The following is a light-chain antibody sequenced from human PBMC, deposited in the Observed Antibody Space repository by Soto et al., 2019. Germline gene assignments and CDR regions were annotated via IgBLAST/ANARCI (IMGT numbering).Light chain of an antibody. CDR1: QGISSY. Sequence: IQLTQSPSSLSASVGDRVTITCRASQGISSYLAWYQQKPGKAPKLLIYKASSLESGVPSRFSGSGSGTEFTLTITNLQPDDFSTYYCQQYITYWTFGQGTKVDIK. CDR3: QQYITYWT. CDR2: KAS. V-gene: IGKV1-5*03. J-gene: IGKJ1*01.